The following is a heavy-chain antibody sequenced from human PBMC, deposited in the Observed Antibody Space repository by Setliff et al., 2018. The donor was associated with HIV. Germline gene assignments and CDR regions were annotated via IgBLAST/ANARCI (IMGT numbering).Heavy chain of an antibody. J-gene: IGHJ4*02. V-gene: IGHV3-7*01. D-gene: IGHD3-22*01. CDR2: INQNGREK. CDR3: AGSRGYFVKAE. Sequence: GGSLRLSCETSGFTFTNYWMSWVRQAPGKGLEWVANINQNGREKYYVDSVKGRFTISRDNAKDSLYLQMNSLRGEDTAVYYCAGSRGYFVKAEWGQGTLVTVSS. CDR1: GFTFTNYW.